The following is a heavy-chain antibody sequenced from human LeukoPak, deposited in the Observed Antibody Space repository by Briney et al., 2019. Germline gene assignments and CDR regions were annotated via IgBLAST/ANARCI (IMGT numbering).Heavy chain of an antibody. V-gene: IGHV3-23*01. CDR1: GFTFTRYT. J-gene: IGHJ5*02. CDR2: ISGSGGTT. CDR3: ANLEITMVRGP. D-gene: IGHD3-10*01. Sequence: GGSLRLSCAASGFTFTRYTISWVRQAPGKGLDWVSGISGSGGTTYYADSVKGRFTISKDNSKNTVYLQMNSLRAEDTAVYYCANLEITMVRGPWGQGTLGTVSS.